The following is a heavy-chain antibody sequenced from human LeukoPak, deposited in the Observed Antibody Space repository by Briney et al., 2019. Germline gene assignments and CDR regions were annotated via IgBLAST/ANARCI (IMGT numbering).Heavy chain of an antibody. Sequence: PGVSLRVSCAASGFTFSSYAMTWVRQARGMGVKWILPLNGGAYSTSYADSVKGRFTISRDNSKNTLNLQMNSLRAEDTAVYYCARNSSGFKLGDAFDIWGQGTLVTVSS. CDR1: GFTFSSYA. CDR3: ARNSSGFKLGDAFDI. V-gene: IGHV3-23*01. D-gene: IGHD3-22*01. CDR2: LNGGAYST. J-gene: IGHJ3*02.